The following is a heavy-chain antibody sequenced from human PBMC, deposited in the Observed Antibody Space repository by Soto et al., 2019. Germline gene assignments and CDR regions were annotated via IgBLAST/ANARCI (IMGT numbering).Heavy chain of an antibody. V-gene: IGHV1-2*02. CDR1: GYTFTGYY. CDR2: INPNSGDT. J-gene: IGHJ6*02. CDR3: AKGGPIVAAGTRVYLYNAMDV. D-gene: IGHD1-26*01. Sequence: ASVKVSCKASGYTFTGYYVHWVRQAPGQGLEWMGWINPNSGDTYLAQRFQGRVTMNRDTSIGTAYMELRGLTSDDTAEYYCAKGGPIVAAGTRVYLYNAMDVWGQGTTVTVSS.